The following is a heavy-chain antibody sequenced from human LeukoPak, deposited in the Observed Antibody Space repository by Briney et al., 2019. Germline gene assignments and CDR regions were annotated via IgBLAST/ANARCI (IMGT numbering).Heavy chain of an antibody. CDR1: GYTFTGYY. J-gene: IGHJ3*02. CDR2: MNPNSGNT. Sequence: ASVEVSCKASGYTFTGYYMHWVRQATGQGLEWMGWMNPNSGNTGYAQKFQGRVTMTRNTSISTAYMELSSLRSEDTAVYYCARGDYYGSGTGAFDIWGQGTMVTVSS. D-gene: IGHD3-10*01. V-gene: IGHV1-8*02. CDR3: ARGDYYGSGTGAFDI.